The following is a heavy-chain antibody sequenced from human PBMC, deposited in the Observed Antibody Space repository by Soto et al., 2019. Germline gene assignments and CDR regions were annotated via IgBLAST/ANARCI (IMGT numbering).Heavy chain of an antibody. J-gene: IGHJ4*02. D-gene: IGHD6-19*01. CDR2: IYYTGST. CDR3: ARSSAGAWD. V-gene: IGHV4-61*01. Sequence: SETLSLTCTVSGGSVSSDIYLWSWIRQPPGKGLEWIGYIYYTGSTNFNPSLKSRVTISVDTSKNQFSLKLSSVTAADTAVYYCARSSAGAWDWAQGTLVTVSS. CDR1: GGSVSSDIYL.